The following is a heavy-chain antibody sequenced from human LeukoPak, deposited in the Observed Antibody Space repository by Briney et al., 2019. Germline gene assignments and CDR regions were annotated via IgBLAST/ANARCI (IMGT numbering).Heavy chain of an antibody. CDR2: ISSGSSYI. V-gene: IGHV3-21*01. Sequence: GGSLRLSCAASGFTFTSYSMNWVRQAPGKGLEWVSSISSGSSYIYYADSVKGRFTISRDNAKNTLYLQMNSLRVEDTAVYYCARVLGWGSEGYWGQGTLVTVSS. D-gene: IGHD6-19*01. J-gene: IGHJ4*02. CDR1: GFTFTSYS. CDR3: ARVLGWGSEGY.